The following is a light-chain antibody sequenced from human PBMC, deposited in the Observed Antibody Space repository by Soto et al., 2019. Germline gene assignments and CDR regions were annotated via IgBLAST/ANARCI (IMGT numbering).Light chain of an antibody. CDR2: AAS. V-gene: IGKV1-39*01. CDR1: QSISSY. Sequence: DIQMTQAPSSLSASVGDRVTITCRANQSISSYLKWYQQKPCKAPKLLFYAASRLQSGVPSGLSGRRSGTGFTPKTSSLQPDDFATYACPQSYSTPCTFGKGTPLEIK. CDR3: PQSYSTPCT. J-gene: IGKJ2*02.